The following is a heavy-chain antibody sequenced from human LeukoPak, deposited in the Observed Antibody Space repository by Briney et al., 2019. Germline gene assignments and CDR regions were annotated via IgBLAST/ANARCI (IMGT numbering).Heavy chain of an antibody. J-gene: IGHJ4*02. CDR2: IYYSGST. CDR1: GGSISSSSYY. D-gene: IGHD4-17*01. CDR3: AREHYGDSSAFDY. V-gene: IGHV4-39*07. Sequence: SETLSLTCTVSGGSISSSSYYWGWIRQPPGKGLEWIGSIYYSGSTYYNPSLKSRVTISVDTSKNQFSLKLSSVTAADTAVYYCAREHYGDSSAFDYWGQGTLVTVSS.